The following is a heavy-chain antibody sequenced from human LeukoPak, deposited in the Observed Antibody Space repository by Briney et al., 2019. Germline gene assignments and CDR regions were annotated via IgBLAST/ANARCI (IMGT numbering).Heavy chain of an antibody. CDR3: AKGELHFNTYSFDY. D-gene: IGHD1-26*01. CDR2: ISYDGNHK. Sequence: GSLRLSCAASGFTFSSYGMHWVRQAPGKGLEWVAVISYDGNHKYYGDSVKGRFTISRDNSRNTLYLQMDSLKTEDTAVYYCAKGELHFNTYSFDYWGQGTLVTVSS. J-gene: IGHJ4*02. CDR1: GFTFSSYG. V-gene: IGHV3-30*18.